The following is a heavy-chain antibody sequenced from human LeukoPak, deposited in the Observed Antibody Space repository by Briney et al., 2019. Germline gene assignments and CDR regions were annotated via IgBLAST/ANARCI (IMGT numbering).Heavy chain of an antibody. V-gene: IGHV3-23*01. Sequence: QPGGSLRLSCATSGFTFSSYATSWVRQAPGKGLEWVSSISDTGGITYYADSVKGRFTISRDNSKKTLYLQMSSLRADDTAVYYCAKATPGYSYDYPKVGFDSWGQGTLVTVSS. CDR2: ISDTGGIT. D-gene: IGHD5-18*01. J-gene: IGHJ4*02. CDR3: AKATPGYSYDYPKVGFDS. CDR1: GFTFSSYA.